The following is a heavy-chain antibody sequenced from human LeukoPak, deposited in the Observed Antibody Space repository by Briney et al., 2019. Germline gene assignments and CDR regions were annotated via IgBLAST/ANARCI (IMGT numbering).Heavy chain of an antibody. CDR3: ADGDFDY. CDR1: GFTFNYFW. D-gene: IGHD4-17*01. Sequence: GGSLRLSCAPSGFTFNYFWMNWVRQAPGKGLEWVANIKQDGSEKYYVDSVKGRFTISRDNAKNSLYLQMNSLRAEDTAVYYCADGDFDYWGQGTLVTVSS. CDR2: IKQDGSEK. V-gene: IGHV3-7*01. J-gene: IGHJ4*02.